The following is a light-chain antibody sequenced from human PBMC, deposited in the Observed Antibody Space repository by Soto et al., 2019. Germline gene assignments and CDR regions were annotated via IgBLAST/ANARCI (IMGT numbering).Light chain of an antibody. V-gene: IGLV1-47*01. Sequence: QSELTQPPSASGTPGQRVTISCSGSSSNIGSNYVFWYQQLPGTAPKVLMYRNNQRPSGVPGRFSGSKSGTSASLAISGLRSEDEADYYCATWDDSLSGYVVFGGGTKLTVL. J-gene: IGLJ2*01. CDR1: SSNIGSNY. CDR3: ATWDDSLSGYVV. CDR2: RNN.